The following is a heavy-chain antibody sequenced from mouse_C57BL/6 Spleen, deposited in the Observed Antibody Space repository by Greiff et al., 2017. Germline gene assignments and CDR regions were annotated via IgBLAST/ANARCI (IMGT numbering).Heavy chain of an antibody. J-gene: IGHJ1*03. CDR2: IYPGDGDT. D-gene: IGHD2-1*01. Sequence: VKLMESGAELVKPGASVKISCKASGCAFSSYWMNWVKQRPGKGLEWIGQIYPGDGDTNYNGKFKGKATLTADKSSSTAYMQLSSLTSEDSAVYFCARLLYFDVWGTGTTVTVSS. CDR1: GCAFSSYW. V-gene: IGHV1-80*01. CDR3: ARLLYFDV.